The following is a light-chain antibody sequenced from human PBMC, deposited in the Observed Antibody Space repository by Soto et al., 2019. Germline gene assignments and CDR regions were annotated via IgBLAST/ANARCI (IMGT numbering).Light chain of an antibody. J-gene: IGLJ2*01. V-gene: IGLV2-8*01. CDR3: AAWHDSLSGVI. CDR1: SSDVGGYNY. Sequence: QSALTQPPSASGSPGQSVTISCTGTSSDVGGYNYVSWYQQHPGKAPKVMIYDVNKRPSGVPDRFSGSKSGNTASLTVSGLQAEDEGDYYCAAWHDSLSGVIFGGGTKLTVL. CDR2: DVN.